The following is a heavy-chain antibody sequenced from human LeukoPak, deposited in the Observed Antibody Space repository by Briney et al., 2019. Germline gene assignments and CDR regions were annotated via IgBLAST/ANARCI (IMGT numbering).Heavy chain of an antibody. J-gene: IGHJ3*02. V-gene: IGHV4-4*07. D-gene: IGHD3/OR15-3a*01. CDR3: ARRWTGENTFDI. CDR2: IYSSGST. CDR1: GGSISSHY. Sequence: PSETLSLTCTVSGGSISSHYWGWVRQPAGKGLEWIGHIYSSGSTYYNPSLKSRVTISVDTSTNHFYLKLTSVTAADTALYYCARRWTGENTFDIWGQGTMVTVSS.